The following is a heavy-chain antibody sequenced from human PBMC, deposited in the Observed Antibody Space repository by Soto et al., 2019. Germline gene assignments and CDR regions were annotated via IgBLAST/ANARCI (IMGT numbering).Heavy chain of an antibody. CDR2: INPDGGGT. CDR1: GYTFTSYY. D-gene: IGHD4-4*01. Sequence: QVQLVQSGAEVKKPGASVKVSCKASGYTFTSYYMHWVRLAPGQGLEWMGIINPDGGGTSYAQQFQGRVIMTRDTPTSTVYMEMSSLRSEDTAVYYCAVGGNYLSMDVWGQGTTVNVSS. V-gene: IGHV1-46*01. CDR3: AVGGNYLSMDV. J-gene: IGHJ6*02.